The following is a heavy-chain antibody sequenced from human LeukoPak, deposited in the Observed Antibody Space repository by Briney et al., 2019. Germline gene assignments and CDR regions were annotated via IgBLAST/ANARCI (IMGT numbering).Heavy chain of an antibody. CDR3: ARGRGGAHAY. Sequence: SETLSLTCAVYGGSFSGYYWSWIRQPPGKGLEWIGEINHSGSTNYNPSLKSRVTISVDTSKNQFSLKLSSVTAADTAVYYCARGRGGAHAYWDQGTLVTVSS. CDR1: GGSFSGYY. D-gene: IGHD2-15*01. V-gene: IGHV4-34*01. CDR2: INHSGST. J-gene: IGHJ4*02.